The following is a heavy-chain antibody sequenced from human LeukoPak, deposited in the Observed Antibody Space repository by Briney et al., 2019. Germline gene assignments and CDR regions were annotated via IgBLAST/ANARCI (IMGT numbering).Heavy chain of an antibody. CDR2: INPNSGGT. J-gene: IGHJ5*02. V-gene: IGHV1-2*02. Sequence: SVKVSCKASGYTFTGYYMHWVRQAPGQGLEWMGWINPNSGGTNYAQKFQGRVTMTRDTSISTAYMELSRLRSDDTAMYYCAREVYDSSGYYYVNWFDPWGQGTLVTVSS. CDR3: AREVYDSSGYYYVNWFDP. CDR1: GYTFTGYY. D-gene: IGHD3-22*01.